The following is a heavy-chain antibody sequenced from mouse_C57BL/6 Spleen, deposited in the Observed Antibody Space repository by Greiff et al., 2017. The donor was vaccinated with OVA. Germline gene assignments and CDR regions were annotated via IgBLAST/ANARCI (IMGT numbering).Heavy chain of an antibody. CDR3: ARQRDYGSSPYYFYY. D-gene: IGHD1-1*01. J-gene: IGHJ2*01. V-gene: IGHV5-6*01. Sequence: VQLKESGGDLVKPGGSLKLSCAASGFTFSSYGMSWVRQTPDKRLEWVATISSGGSYTYYPDSVKGRFTISRDTAKNPRYLQMSSLKSEDTAMYYCARQRDYGSSPYYFYYWGQGTTLTVSS. CDR2: ISSGGSYT. CDR1: GFTFSSYG.